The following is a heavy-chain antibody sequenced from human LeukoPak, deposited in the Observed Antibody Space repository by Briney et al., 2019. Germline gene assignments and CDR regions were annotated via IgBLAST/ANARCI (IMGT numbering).Heavy chain of an antibody. J-gene: IGHJ5*02. CDR3: ARGVGGGLQTNWFDP. CDR1: GYTFTSYG. D-gene: IGHD5-24*01. V-gene: IGHV1-18*01. Sequence: ASVRVSCKASGYTFTSYGISWVRQAPGQGLEWMGWISAYNGNTNYAQKLQGRVTMTTDTSTSTAYMELRSLRSDDTAVYYCARGVGGGLQTNWFDPWGQGTLVTVSS. CDR2: ISAYNGNT.